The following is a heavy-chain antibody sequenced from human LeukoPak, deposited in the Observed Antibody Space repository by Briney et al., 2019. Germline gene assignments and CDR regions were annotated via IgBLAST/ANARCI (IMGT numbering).Heavy chain of an antibody. J-gene: IGHJ5*02. V-gene: IGHV3-66*02. CDR3: AREYEGYCSGGSCFRGTYNWFDP. Sequence: PGGSLRLSCAASGFTVSSNYMSWVRQAPGKGLEWVSIIYSDGSTYYADSVKGRFTISRDNSKNTLYLQMNSLRAEDTAVYYCAREYEGYCSGGSCFRGTYNWFDPWGQGTLVTVSS. CDR2: IYSDGST. CDR1: GFTVSSNY. D-gene: IGHD2-15*01.